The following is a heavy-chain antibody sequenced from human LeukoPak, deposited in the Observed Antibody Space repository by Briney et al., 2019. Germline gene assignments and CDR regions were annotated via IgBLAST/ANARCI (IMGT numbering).Heavy chain of an antibody. CDR2: ISYDGSNK. D-gene: IGHD4-17*01. V-gene: IGHV3-30*18. Sequence: GGSLRLSCAASGFTFSSYWMSWVRQAPGKGLEWVAVISYDGSNKYYADSVKGRFTISRDNSKNTLYLQMNSLRAEDTAVYYCAKGILLDYGDSSFDYWGQGTLVTVSS. J-gene: IGHJ4*02. CDR3: AKGILLDYGDSSFDY. CDR1: GFTFSSYW.